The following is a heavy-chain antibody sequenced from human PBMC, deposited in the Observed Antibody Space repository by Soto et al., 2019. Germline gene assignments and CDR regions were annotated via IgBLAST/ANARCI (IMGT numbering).Heavy chain of an antibody. D-gene: IGHD5-18*01. CDR3: ARGRGYSYGYLSRFAP. CDR1: GGSISSYY. J-gene: IGHJ5*02. CDR2: IYTSGST. V-gene: IGHV4-4*07. Sequence: PSETLSLTCTVSGGSISSYYWSWIRQPAGKGLEWIGVIYTSGSTNYNPSLKSRVTMSVDTSKNQFSLKLSSVTAADTAVYYCARGRGYSYGYLSRFAPGGQAPLVTVSS.